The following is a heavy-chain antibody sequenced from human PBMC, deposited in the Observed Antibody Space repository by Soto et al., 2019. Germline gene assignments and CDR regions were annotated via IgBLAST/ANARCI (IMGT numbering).Heavy chain of an antibody. J-gene: IGHJ6*02. CDR3: ARDSTMVRGATKNYYYYYYGMDV. CDR1: GYTFTTYY. CDR2: INPSGGST. V-gene: IGHV1-46*01. Sequence: GASVKVSCKASGYTFTTYYIQWVRQAPGQGLEWMGIINPSGGSTRYAQKFQGRVTMTRDTSTSTVYMEVSSLRSEDTAVYYCARDSTMVRGATKNYYYYYYGMDVWGQGTTVTVSS. D-gene: IGHD3-10*01.